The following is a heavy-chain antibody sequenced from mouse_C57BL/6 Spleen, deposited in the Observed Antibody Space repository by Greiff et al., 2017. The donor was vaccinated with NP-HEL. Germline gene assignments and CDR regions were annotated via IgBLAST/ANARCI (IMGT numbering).Heavy chain of an antibody. J-gene: IGHJ1*03. D-gene: IGHD2-3*01. Sequence: EVKLVESEGGLVQPGSSMKLSCTASGFTFSDYYMAWVRQVPEKGLEWVANINYDGSSTYYLDSLKSRFIISRDNAKNILYLQMSSLKSEDTATYYCARDGGYSHWYFDVWGTGTTVTVSS. V-gene: IGHV5-16*01. CDR3: ARDGGYSHWYFDV. CDR1: GFTFSDYY. CDR2: INYDGSST.